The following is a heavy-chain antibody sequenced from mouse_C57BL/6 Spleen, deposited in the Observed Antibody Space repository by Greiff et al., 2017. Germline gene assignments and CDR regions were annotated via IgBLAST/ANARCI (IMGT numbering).Heavy chain of an antibody. J-gene: IGHJ2*01. CDR2: ISYDGSN. CDR3: ARDQGGFDY. V-gene: IGHV3-6*01. Sequence: EVQLQQSGPGLVKPSQSLSLTCSVTGYSITSGYYWNWIRQLPGNKLEWMGYISYDGSNNYNPSLKNRISITRDTSKNQFFLKLNSVTTEDTATYYCARDQGGFDYWGQGTTLTVSS. CDR1: GYSITSGYY.